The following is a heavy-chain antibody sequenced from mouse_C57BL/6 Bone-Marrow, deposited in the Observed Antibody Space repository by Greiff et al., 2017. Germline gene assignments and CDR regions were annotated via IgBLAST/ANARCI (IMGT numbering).Heavy chain of an antibody. CDR1: GFTFSDYY. CDR3: ARRGITTVVATGDY. Sequence: EVQGVESGGGLVQPGGSLKLSCAASGFTFSDYYMYWVRQTPEKRLEWVAYISNGGGSTYYPVTVKGRFTISRDNAKNTLYLQMSRLKSEDTAMYYCARRGITTVVATGDYWGQGTSVTVSS. CDR2: ISNGGGST. D-gene: IGHD1-1*01. J-gene: IGHJ4*01. V-gene: IGHV5-12*01.